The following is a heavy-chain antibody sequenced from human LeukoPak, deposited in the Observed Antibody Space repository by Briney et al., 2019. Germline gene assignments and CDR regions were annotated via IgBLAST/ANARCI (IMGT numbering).Heavy chain of an antibody. CDR3: ARPYDDYGDYGGRSHHDAFDI. Sequence: GEPLKISCKGSGYSFTSYWIGWVRQMPGKGLEWMGIIYPGDSGTRYSPSFQGQVTISADKSISTAYLQWSSLKASDTAMYYCARPYDDYGDYGGRSHHDAFDIWGQGTIVTVSS. V-gene: IGHV5-51*01. CDR2: IYPGDSGT. D-gene: IGHD4-17*01. J-gene: IGHJ3*02. CDR1: GYSFTSYW.